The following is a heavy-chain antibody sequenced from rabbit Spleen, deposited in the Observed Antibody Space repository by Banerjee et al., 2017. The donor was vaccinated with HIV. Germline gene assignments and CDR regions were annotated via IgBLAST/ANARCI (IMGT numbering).Heavy chain of an antibody. V-gene: IGHV1S40*01. CDR2: IYAGSSGNT. CDR1: GFSFNSGYD. Sequence: QSLEESGGGLVKPGASLTLTCKASGFSFNSGYDMCWVRQAPGKGLEWITCIYAGSSGNTYSATWAKGRFTISKTSSTTVTLQMTSLTAADTATYFCARDTGTSFSTYGMDLWGPGDPRHRL. D-gene: IGHD8-1*01. J-gene: IGHJ6*01. CDR3: ARDTGTSFSTYGMDL.